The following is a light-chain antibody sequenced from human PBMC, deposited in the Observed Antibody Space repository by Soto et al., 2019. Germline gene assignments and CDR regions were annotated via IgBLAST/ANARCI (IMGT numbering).Light chain of an antibody. V-gene: IGKV1-5*03. J-gene: IGKJ1*01. CDR2: KAS. CDR1: QTMSSW. Sequence: DIQMTQYPSTLSGSVGDRVTITCRASQTMSSWLAWYQQKPGKAPKLLIYKASTLKSGVPSRFSGSGSGTEFTLTISSLQPDDFATYYCQHYNSYSEAFGQGTKVDIK. CDR3: QHYNSYSEA.